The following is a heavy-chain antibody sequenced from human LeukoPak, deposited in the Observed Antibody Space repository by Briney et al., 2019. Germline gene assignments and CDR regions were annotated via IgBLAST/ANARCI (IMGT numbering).Heavy chain of an antibody. Sequence: GGSLRLSCAASGFTFSSYPMHWVRQAPGKGLEWVAIISYDGSNKYYADSVKGRFSISRDNSKNTLFLQMNSLRVEDTAVYYCVREFVGDPMAPGDYYYGMDVWGKGTTVTVSS. V-gene: IGHV3-30*04. CDR2: ISYDGSNK. D-gene: IGHD3-10*01. CDR3: VREFVGDPMAPGDYYYGMDV. J-gene: IGHJ6*04. CDR1: GFTFSSYP.